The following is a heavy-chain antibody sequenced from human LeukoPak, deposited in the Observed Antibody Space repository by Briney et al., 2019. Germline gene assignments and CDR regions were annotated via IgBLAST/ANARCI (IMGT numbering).Heavy chain of an antibody. D-gene: IGHD4-23*01. V-gene: IGHV1-69*10. CDR3: ARYGGWEEDYYYYMDV. J-gene: IGHJ6*03. Sequence: ASVKASCKASGGTFSSYSISWVRQAPGQGLEWMGVIIPMLGTTTYAQRFQGRVTITRNTSISTAYMELSSLRSEDTAVYYCARYGGWEEDYYYYMDVWGKGTTVTVSS. CDR1: GGTFSSYS. CDR2: IIPMLGTT.